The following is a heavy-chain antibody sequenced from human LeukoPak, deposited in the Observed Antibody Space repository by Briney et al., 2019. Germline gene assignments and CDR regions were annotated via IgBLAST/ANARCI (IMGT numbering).Heavy chain of an antibody. D-gene: IGHD6-6*01. CDR3: ARDREYSSST. CDR1: GGSISSGGYY. Sequence: SETLSLTCTVSGGSISSGGYYWSWIRQPPGKGLEWIGYIYHSGSTYYNPSLKSRVTISVDRSKNQFSLKLSSVTAADTAVYYCARDREYSSSTWGQGTLVTVSS. J-gene: IGHJ5*02. V-gene: IGHV4-30-2*01. CDR2: IYHSGST.